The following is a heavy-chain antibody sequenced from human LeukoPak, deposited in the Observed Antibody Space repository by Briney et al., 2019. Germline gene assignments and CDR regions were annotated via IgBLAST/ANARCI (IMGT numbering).Heavy chain of an antibody. D-gene: IGHD2-2*01. CDR3: ARGSNCSSTSCYLDYFDY. CDR2: IYYSGST. J-gene: IGHJ4*02. V-gene: IGHV4-59*12. CDR1: GGSISSYY. Sequence: SETLSLTCTVSGGSISSYYWSWIRQPPGKGLEWIGYIYYSGSTNYNPSLKSRVTISVDTSKNQFSLKLSSVTAADTAVYYCARGSNCSSTSCYLDYFDYWGQGTLVTVSS.